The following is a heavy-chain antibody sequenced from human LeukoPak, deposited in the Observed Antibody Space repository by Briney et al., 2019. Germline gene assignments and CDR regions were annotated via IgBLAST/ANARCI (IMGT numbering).Heavy chain of an antibody. CDR2: IIPIFGTA. CDR3: AREWVNWFDP. Sequence: SVKVSCKASGGTFRSYASSWVRQAPGQGLEWMGGIIPIFGTANYAQKFQGRVTMTTDTSTSTAYMELRSLRSDDTAVYYCAREWVNWFDPWGQGTLVTVSS. V-gene: IGHV1-69*05. D-gene: IGHD1-26*01. J-gene: IGHJ5*02. CDR1: GGTFRSYA.